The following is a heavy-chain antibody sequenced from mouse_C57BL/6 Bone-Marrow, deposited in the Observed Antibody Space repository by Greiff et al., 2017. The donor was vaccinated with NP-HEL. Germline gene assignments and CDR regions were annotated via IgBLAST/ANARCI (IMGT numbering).Heavy chain of an antibody. CDR2: IDPENGDT. J-gene: IGHJ2*01. D-gene: IGHD1-1*01. CDR3: TTRRLRSYYFDY. V-gene: IGHV14-4*01. CDR1: GFNIKDDY. Sequence: VQLQQSGAELVRPGALVKLSCTASGFNIKDDYMHWVKQRPEQGLEWIGWIDPENGDTEYASKFQGKATITADTSSNTAYLQLSSLTSEDTAVYYCTTRRLRSYYFDYWGQGTTLTVSS.